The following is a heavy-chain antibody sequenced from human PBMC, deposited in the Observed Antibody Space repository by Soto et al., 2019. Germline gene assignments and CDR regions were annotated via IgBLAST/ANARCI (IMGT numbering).Heavy chain of an antibody. Sequence: QVQLQESGPGLVKPSETLSLTCTVSGGSVSSGSYYWSWIRQPPGKGLEWIGYIYYSGSTNYNPSLKSRVTISVDTSKNQFSLKLSSVTAADTAVYYCARDPTGEGDGGYWGQGTLVTVSS. V-gene: IGHV4-61*01. J-gene: IGHJ4*02. CDR1: GGSVSSGSYY. D-gene: IGHD2-8*02. CDR2: IYYSGST. CDR3: ARDPTGEGDGGY.